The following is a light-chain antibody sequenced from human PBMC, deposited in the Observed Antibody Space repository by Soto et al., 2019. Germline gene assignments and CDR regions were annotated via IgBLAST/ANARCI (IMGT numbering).Light chain of an antibody. V-gene: IGKV1-5*03. CDR1: QTISSL. CDR2: KAS. J-gene: IGKJ1*01. Sequence: EIQMTQSPSTLSGSVGDRVTITCLASQTISSLLSLYRRKRGKAHKLLIYKASTLKSGVQSRFSGSGSGTEFTLTISSLQPDDFATYYCQPYNSYSEAFGQVP. CDR3: QPYNSYSEA.